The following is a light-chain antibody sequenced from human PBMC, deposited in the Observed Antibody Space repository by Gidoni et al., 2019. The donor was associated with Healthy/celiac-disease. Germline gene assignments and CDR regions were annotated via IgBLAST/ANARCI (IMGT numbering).Light chain of an antibody. CDR3: QQYKNWYT. Sequence: EIVMTQSPATLSVSPGERATLSCRASQSVSSNLAWYQQKPGQAPRLLIYDASTRATGIPARFSGSGSGTEFTLTISSLQSEDYAVYYCQQYKNWYTFGQXTKLEIK. CDR1: QSVSSN. V-gene: IGKV3D-15*01. CDR2: DAS. J-gene: IGKJ2*01.